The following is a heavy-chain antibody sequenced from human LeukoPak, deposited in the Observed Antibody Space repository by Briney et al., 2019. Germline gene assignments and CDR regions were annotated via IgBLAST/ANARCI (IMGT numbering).Heavy chain of an antibody. CDR3: AREYYYDSSGYSVDYYYYGMDV. J-gene: IGHJ6*02. Sequence: ASVRVSCKTSGYTFTDYFVHWVRRAPGQGLEWMGWINPNSGGTEYAQKFLGRVTMTRDTSISTAYMELSRLRSDDTAVYFCAREYYYDSSGYSVDYYYYGMDVWGQGTTVTVSS. CDR1: GYTFTDYF. CDR2: INPNSGGT. D-gene: IGHD3-22*01. V-gene: IGHV1-2*02.